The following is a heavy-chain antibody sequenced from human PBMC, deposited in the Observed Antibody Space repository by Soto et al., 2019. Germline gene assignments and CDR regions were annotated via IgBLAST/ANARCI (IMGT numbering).Heavy chain of an antibody. V-gene: IGHV3-9*01. J-gene: IGHJ6*04. CDR1: GFTFDQHA. CDR2: TSWNKGNI. D-gene: IGHD3-10*01. Sequence: GGSLRLSCAASGFTFDQHAMHWVRLAPGKGLEGGSGTSWNKGNIGYAASVKGRFTICRDKRKNSICRQMNSLRGGEKTVYYWARDYGYYDYGMDVWGKGTTVTVS. CDR3: ARDYGYYDYGMDV.